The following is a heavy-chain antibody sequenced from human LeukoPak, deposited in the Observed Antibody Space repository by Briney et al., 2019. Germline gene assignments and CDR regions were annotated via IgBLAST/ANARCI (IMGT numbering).Heavy chain of an antibody. D-gene: IGHD3-22*01. Sequence: ASVKVSCKASGYTFTSYGISWVRQAPGQGLEWMGWTSAYNGNTNYAQKLQGRVTMTTDTSTSTAYMELRSLRSDDTAVYYCARAAYVYDSSGYYVVEYFQHWGQGTLVTVSS. CDR1: GYTFTSYG. CDR2: TSAYNGNT. V-gene: IGHV1-18*01. J-gene: IGHJ1*01. CDR3: ARAAYVYDSSGYYVVEYFQH.